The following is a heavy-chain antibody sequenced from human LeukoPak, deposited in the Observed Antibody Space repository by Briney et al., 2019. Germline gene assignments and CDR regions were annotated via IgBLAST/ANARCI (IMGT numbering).Heavy chain of an antibody. D-gene: IGHD3-22*01. CDR3: ARDQGHYYDSSGYNYYYYYMDV. Sequence: SSVKVSCKASGCSFNSYVLSWLRQAPGQGLEWVGGVIPIFCTENYAQKFQGRVTITTDQSTSTAYMELSSLRSDDTAVYYCARDQGHYYDSSGYNYYYYYMDVWGKGTKVTVSS. CDR2: VIPIFCTE. V-gene: IGHV1-69*05. J-gene: IGHJ6*03. CDR1: GCSFNSYV.